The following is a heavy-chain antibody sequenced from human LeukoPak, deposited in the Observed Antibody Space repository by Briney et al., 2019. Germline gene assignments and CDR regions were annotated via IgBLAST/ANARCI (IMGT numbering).Heavy chain of an antibody. Sequence: QPGRSLRLSCAASGFVFGDYGMHWVRHAPGKGLEWVSGISWNCVINDYADSVKSRFTISRDNAKNSLYLQMNSLRAEDTALYYCAKVSPNNYYDYWGQGILVTVSS. V-gene: IGHV3-9*01. CDR3: AKVSPNNYYDY. J-gene: IGHJ4*02. CDR2: ISWNCVIN. CDR1: GFVFGDYG. D-gene: IGHD5-24*01.